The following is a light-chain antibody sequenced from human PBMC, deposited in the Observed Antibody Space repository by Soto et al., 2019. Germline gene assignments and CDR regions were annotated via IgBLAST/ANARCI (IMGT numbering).Light chain of an antibody. J-gene: IGLJ2*01. V-gene: IGLV2-14*01. CDR2: DVS. Sequence: QSALTQPASVSGSPGQSITISCTGTSSDVGGYNYVSWYQQHPGKAPKLMIYDVSNRPSGISNRFSGSKSGNTASLTISGRQAEDEADYYCSSYSSSSNLVVFGGGTKVTVL. CDR3: SSYSSSSNLVV. CDR1: SSDVGGYNY.